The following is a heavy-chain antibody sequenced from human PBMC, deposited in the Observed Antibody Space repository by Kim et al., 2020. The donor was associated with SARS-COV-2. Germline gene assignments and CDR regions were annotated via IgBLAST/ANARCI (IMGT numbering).Heavy chain of an antibody. CDR1: GYSFTSYW. J-gene: IGHJ6*02. D-gene: IGHD3-3*01. Sequence: GESLKISCKGSGYSFTSYWIGWVRQMPGKGLEWMGIIYPGDSDTRYSPSFQGQVTISADKSISTAYLQWSSLKASDTAMYYCARVRYDFWSGPYGMDVWGQGTTVTVSS. CDR3: ARVRYDFWSGPYGMDV. CDR2: IYPGDSDT. V-gene: IGHV5-51*01.